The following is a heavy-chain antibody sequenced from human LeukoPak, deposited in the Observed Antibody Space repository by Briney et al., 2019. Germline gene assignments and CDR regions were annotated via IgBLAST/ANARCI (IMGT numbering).Heavy chain of an antibody. CDR3: TLLAVASDFDY. V-gene: IGHV3-48*03. CDR2: IASSGTTK. Sequence: GGSLRLSCAVSRFPFSVYEMNWVRQAPGKGLEWVSNIASSGTTKYYADSVKGRFSISRDNAKSSLYLQMNSLRVEDTAVYYCTLLAVASDFDYWGQGALVTVSS. J-gene: IGHJ4*02. CDR1: RFPFSVYE. D-gene: IGHD6-19*01.